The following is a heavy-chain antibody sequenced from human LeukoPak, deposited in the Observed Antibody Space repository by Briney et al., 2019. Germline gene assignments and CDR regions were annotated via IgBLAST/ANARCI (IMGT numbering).Heavy chain of an antibody. CDR3: ARGGIAAAGKKNWFDP. CDR1: GYTFTGYY. D-gene: IGHD6-13*01. V-gene: IGHV1-2*02. Sequence: ASVKVSCKASGYTFTGYYMHWVRQAPGQGLEWMGWINPNSGGTNYAQKFQGRVTMTRDTSISTAYMELSRLRSDDTAVYYCARGGIAAAGKKNWFDPWGQGTLVTVSS. J-gene: IGHJ5*02. CDR2: INPNSGGT.